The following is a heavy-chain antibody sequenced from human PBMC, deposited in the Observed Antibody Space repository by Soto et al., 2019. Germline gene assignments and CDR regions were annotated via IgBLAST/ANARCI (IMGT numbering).Heavy chain of an antibody. D-gene: IGHD7-27*01. CDR2: IYCGGST. Sequence: GGSLRLSCAASQFTVSSNYMSWVRQAPGKGLEWVSVIYCGGSTYYADSVKGRFTISRDNSKNSLYLQMNSLKAEDTALYYSAGRIIWGAFDIWGQGTMVTVSS. CDR1: QFTVSSNY. V-gene: IGHV3-53*01. CDR3: AGRIIWGAFDI. J-gene: IGHJ3*02.